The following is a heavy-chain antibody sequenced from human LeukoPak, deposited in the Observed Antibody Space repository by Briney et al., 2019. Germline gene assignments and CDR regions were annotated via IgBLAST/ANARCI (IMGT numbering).Heavy chain of an antibody. CDR1: GYTFTSYG. Sequence: ASVKVSCKASGYTFTSYGISWVRQAPGQGLEWMGWISAYNGNTNYAQKLQGRVTMTTDTSTSTAYLELRSLRSDDTAVYYCARGALILRYFDWLLDYGMDVWGQGTTVTVSS. CDR2: ISAYNGNT. J-gene: IGHJ6*02. V-gene: IGHV1-18*01. CDR3: ARGALILRYFDWLLDYGMDV. D-gene: IGHD3-9*01.